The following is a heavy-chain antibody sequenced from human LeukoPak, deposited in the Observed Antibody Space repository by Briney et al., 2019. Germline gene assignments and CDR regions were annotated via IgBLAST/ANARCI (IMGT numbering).Heavy chain of an antibody. D-gene: IGHD3-22*01. J-gene: IGHJ4*02. V-gene: IGHV3-7*01. CDR3: ATTYDSSGCD. Sequence: GGSLRLSCAASGFTFSNFWMAWVRQAPGKGLEWVANIKQDGSVQYYGDSVRGRFTISRDNAKNSLYLQMNSLRAEDTAVYYCATTYDSSGCDWGQGTLATVSS. CDR2: IKQDGSVQ. CDR1: GFTFSNFW.